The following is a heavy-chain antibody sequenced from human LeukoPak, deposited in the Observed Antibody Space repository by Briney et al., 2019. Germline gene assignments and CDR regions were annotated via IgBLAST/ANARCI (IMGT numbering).Heavy chain of an antibody. CDR2: INPIFRTA. V-gene: IGHV1-69*05. D-gene: IGHD4-17*01. CDR3: ARVVDYGDYTLVGDY. J-gene: IGHJ4*02. CDR1: GGTFTNSA. Sequence: SVKVSCKASGGTFTNSAISWVRQAPGQGLEWMGGINPIFRTANYAQQFQDRVTITTDESTSTAYMELSSLRSEDTAVYYCARVVDYGDYTLVGDYWGQGTLVTVSS.